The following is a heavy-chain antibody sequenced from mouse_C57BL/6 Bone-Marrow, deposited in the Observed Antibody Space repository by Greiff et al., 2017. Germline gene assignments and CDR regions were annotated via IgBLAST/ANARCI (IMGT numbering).Heavy chain of an antibody. Sequence: VKLVESGPGLVQPSQSLSITCTVSGFSLTSYGVHWVRQSPGQGLEWLGVIWRGGSTDYNAAFMSRLSITKDNSKSQVFFKMNSLQADDTAIYYCSTMVTTGPYAMDYGGQGTSVTVSS. V-gene: IGHV2-5*01. J-gene: IGHJ4*01. CDR2: IWRGGST. D-gene: IGHD2-2*01. CDR3: STMVTTGPYAMDY. CDR1: GFSLTSYG.